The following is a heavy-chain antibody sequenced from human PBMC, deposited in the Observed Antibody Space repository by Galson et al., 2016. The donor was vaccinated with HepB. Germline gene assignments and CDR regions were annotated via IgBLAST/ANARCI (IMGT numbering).Heavy chain of an antibody. V-gene: IGHV3-30*18. CDR2: ISADGIVK. D-gene: IGHD1-26*01. CDR3: ANEPQEADGTWRGFFDF. Sequence: SLRLSCAASRFTFNRYGFHWVRQAPGKGLEWVAVISADGIVKYYAESVKGRFTISRDNSKKPLYLHISSLRPEDTAFYYCANEPQEADGTWRGFFDFWGQGTLVTVSS. CDR1: RFTFNRYG. J-gene: IGHJ4*02.